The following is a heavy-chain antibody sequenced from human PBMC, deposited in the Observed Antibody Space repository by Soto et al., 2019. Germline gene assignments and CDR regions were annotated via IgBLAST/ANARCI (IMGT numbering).Heavy chain of an antibody. CDR3: AKDRSSTSCYAFDY. CDR2: ISGSGGTT. CDR1: GFTFRNYA. V-gene: IGHV3-23*01. Sequence: VQLLESGGGLVQPGGSLRLSCAASGFTFRNYAMSWARQAPGKGLEWVSAISGSGGTTHYADSVKGRFTISRDNSKNTLYLQRNSLRVEDTAVYYCAKDRSSTSCYAFDYWGQGSLVTVSS. D-gene: IGHD2-2*01. J-gene: IGHJ4*02.